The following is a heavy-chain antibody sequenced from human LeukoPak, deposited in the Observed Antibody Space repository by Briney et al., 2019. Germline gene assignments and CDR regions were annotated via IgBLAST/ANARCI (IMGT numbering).Heavy chain of an antibody. Sequence: PGGSLRLSCTASGFTLGDYAMSWVRQAPGKGLEWVGFIRSKAYGCTTEYAASVKGSFTISRDDSKSIAYLQMNSLKTEDTAVYYCTRDRRYPVLRYFDWLPRDAFDIWGQGTMVTVSS. CDR2: IRSKAYGCTT. CDR1: GFTLGDYA. D-gene: IGHD3-9*01. J-gene: IGHJ3*02. V-gene: IGHV3-49*04. CDR3: TRDRRYPVLRYFDWLPRDAFDI.